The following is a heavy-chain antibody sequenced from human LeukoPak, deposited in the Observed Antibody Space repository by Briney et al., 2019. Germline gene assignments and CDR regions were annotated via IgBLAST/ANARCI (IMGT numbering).Heavy chain of an antibody. V-gene: IGHV4-59*08. Sequence: SETLSLTCTVSGGSISNYYWSWIRQPPGKGLEWIGYIYNSGRTNYNPSLKSRVTISVDTSKNQFSLRLSSVTAADTAMYYCARQLDRSPWVDYWGQGTLVTVSS. J-gene: IGHJ4*02. CDR1: GGSISNYY. CDR2: IYNSGRT. CDR3: ARQLDRSPWVDY. D-gene: IGHD1-26*01.